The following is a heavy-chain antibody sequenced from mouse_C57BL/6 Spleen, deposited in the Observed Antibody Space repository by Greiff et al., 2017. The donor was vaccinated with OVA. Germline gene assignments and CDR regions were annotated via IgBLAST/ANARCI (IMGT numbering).Heavy chain of an antibody. J-gene: IGHJ2*01. D-gene: IGHD4-1*01. CDR2: IRLKSDNYAT. CDR1: GFTFSNYW. V-gene: IGHV6-3*01. Sequence: EVKVEESGGGLVQPGGSMKLSCVASGFTFSNYWMNWVRQSPEKGLEWVAQIRLKSDNYATHYAESVKGRFTISRDDSKSSVYLQMNNLRAEDTGIYYCTGWTGTADYWGQGTTLTVSS. CDR3: TGWTGTADY.